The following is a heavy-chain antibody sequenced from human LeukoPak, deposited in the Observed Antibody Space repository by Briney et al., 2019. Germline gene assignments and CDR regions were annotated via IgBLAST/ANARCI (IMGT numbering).Heavy chain of an antibody. V-gene: IGHV3-21*01. J-gene: IGHJ3*02. Sequence: GGSLRLSCAASGFTFSTYTMNWVRQAPGKGLEWVSSIDGSSTYMFSADSLKGRFTISRDNAKSSLYLHMNSLRADDTAVYYCARAQLVGATNHAFDIWGQGTMVTVSS. CDR2: IDGSSTYM. CDR1: GFTFSTYT. CDR3: ARAQLVGATNHAFDI. D-gene: IGHD1-26*01.